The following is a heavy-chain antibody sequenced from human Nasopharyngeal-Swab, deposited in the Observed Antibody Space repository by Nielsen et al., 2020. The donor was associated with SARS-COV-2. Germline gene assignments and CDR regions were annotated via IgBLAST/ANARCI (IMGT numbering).Heavy chain of an antibody. V-gene: IGHV3-74*01. D-gene: IGHD5-18*01. J-gene: IGHJ5*02. CDR1: GFTVSLYW. CDR2: IKSDESST. CDR3: ATTAGGYSYAS. Sequence: GGSLRLSCAASGFTVSLYWMHWVRQAPGKGLEWVSRIKSDESSTAYADSVKGRFITSRNNAENTYYLRLNSLRAEDTAVYYCATTAGGYSYASWGQGTLVTVSS.